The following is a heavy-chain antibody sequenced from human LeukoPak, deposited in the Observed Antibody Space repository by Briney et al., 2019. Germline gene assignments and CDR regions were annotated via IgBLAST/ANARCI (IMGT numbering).Heavy chain of an antibody. CDR3: ARDVGRGDRAFQH. D-gene: IGHD1-14*01. J-gene: IGHJ1*01. Sequence: ASVKVSCKASGYTFTSYGISWVRQAPGQGLEWMGWISAYNGNTNYAQKLQGRVTMTTDTSTSTAYIELRSLRSDDTAVYYCARDVGRGDRAFQHWGQGTLVTVSS. CDR2: ISAYNGNT. V-gene: IGHV1-18*01. CDR1: GYTFTSYG.